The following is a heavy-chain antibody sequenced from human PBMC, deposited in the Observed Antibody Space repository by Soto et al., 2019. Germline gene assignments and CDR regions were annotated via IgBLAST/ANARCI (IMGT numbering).Heavy chain of an antibody. J-gene: IGHJ6*02. V-gene: IGHV5-51*01. CDR3: AASIFYYGMDV. CDR1: GYTFTNYW. CDR2: IYPGDSDT. Sequence: GASLKISCKGSGYTFTNYWIGWVRQMPGKGLEWMGIIYPGDSDTKYNPSFQGQVTISADKSITTTYLRWTSLKASDTAIYYCAASIFYYGMDVWGQGTTVTVSS.